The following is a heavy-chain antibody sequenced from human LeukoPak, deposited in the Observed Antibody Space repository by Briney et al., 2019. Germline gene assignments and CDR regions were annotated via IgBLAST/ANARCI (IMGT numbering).Heavy chain of an antibody. Sequence: SVKVSCKTSGGTLSNYAISWVRQAPGQGLEWMGGTTPIFRTANYAQKFQGRVTITADESTSTAYMELRSLTSEDTAIYYCARDLAAAGKGPSAFWGQGTLVTVSS. CDR3: ARDLAAAGKGPSAF. J-gene: IGHJ4*02. CDR2: TTPIFRTA. V-gene: IGHV1-69*13. CDR1: GGTLSNYA. D-gene: IGHD6-13*01.